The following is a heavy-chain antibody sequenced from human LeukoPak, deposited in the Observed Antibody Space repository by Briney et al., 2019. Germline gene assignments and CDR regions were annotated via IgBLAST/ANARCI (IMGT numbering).Heavy chain of an antibody. Sequence: SETLSLTCAVYGGSFSYYYWSWIRQPPGKGLEWTGEINHSGSTNYNPSLKSRVTISVDTSKNQFSLKLSSVTAADTAVYYCARVFSSVRFLEWLPFPSGPGYYYGMDVWGQGTTVTVSS. J-gene: IGHJ6*02. V-gene: IGHV4-34*01. CDR2: INHSGST. CDR1: GGSFSYYY. D-gene: IGHD3-3*01. CDR3: ARVFSSVRFLEWLPFPSGPGYYYGMDV.